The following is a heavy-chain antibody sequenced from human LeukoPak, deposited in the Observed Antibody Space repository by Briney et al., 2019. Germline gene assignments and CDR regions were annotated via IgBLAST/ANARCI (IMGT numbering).Heavy chain of an antibody. CDR1: GYTFTSYT. CDR3: AMTYYYDSSPGY. D-gene: IGHD3-22*01. Sequence: GASVKVSCKASGYTFTSYTISWVRQAPGQGLEWMGWISAYNGNTKYAQNLQGRVTMTTDTSTSTAYMELRSLRSDDTAVYYCAMTYYYDSSPGYWGQGTLVTVSS. CDR2: ISAYNGNT. V-gene: IGHV1-18*04. J-gene: IGHJ4*02.